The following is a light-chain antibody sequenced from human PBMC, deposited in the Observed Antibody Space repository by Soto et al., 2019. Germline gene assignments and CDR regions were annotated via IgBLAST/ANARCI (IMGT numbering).Light chain of an antibody. CDR2: GAS. V-gene: IGKV3-20*01. Sequence: EIVLTQSPGTLSLSPGERATLSCRASQSVSSSYLAWYQQKPGQAPRLLIYGASSRATGIPDRFSGSGSGTDFTLTISRLEPEDFAVYYCHQYDSSPRTFGRVTKVEIK. CDR1: QSVSSSY. CDR3: HQYDSSPRT. J-gene: IGKJ4*01.